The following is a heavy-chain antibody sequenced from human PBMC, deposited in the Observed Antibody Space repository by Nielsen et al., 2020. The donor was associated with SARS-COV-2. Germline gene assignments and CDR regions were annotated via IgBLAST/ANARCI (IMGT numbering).Heavy chain of an antibody. Sequence: SETLSLTCTVSGDSISSYYWSWIRQPPGKGLEWIGYIYYSGSTNYNPSLKSRVTISVDTSKNQFSLKLSSVTAADTAVYYCARDLVDYYDSSGYSDAFDIWGQGTMVTVSS. CDR3: ARDLVDYYDSSGYSDAFDI. V-gene: IGHV4-59*13. CDR1: GDSISSYY. J-gene: IGHJ3*02. CDR2: IYYSGST. D-gene: IGHD3-22*01.